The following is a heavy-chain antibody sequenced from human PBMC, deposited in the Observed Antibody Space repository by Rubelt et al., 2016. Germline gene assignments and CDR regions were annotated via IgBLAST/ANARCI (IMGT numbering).Heavy chain of an antibody. Sequence: QVQLVESGGGVVQPGRSLRLSCAASGFTFSSYGMHWVRQAPGKGLEWVAFIRYDGSNKYYADSVKGRLTSARENSKNTLYLQMNSLRAEDTAVYYCAKGLREGPYYYGMDVWGQGTTVTVSS. CDR3: AKGLREGPYYYGMDV. CDR2: IRYDGSNK. V-gene: IGHV3-30*02. CDR1: GFTFSSYG. D-gene: IGHD1-26*01. J-gene: IGHJ6*02.